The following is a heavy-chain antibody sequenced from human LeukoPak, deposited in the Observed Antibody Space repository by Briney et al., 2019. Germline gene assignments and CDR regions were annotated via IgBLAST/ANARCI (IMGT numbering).Heavy chain of an antibody. CDR2: FDPEDGET. D-gene: IGHD3-9*01. Sequence: GASVKVSCKVSGYTLTELSMHWVRQAPGKGLEWMGGFDPEDGETIYAQKFQGRVTMTEDTSTDTAYMELSSLRSEDTAVYYCATSVSYYDILTGFVPGHNWFDPWGQGTLVTVSS. CDR3: ATSVSYYDILTGFVPGHNWFDP. CDR1: GYTLTELS. J-gene: IGHJ5*02. V-gene: IGHV1-24*01.